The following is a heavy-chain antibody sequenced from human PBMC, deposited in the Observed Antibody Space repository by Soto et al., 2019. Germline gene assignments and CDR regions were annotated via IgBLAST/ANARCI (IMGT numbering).Heavy chain of an antibody. J-gene: IGHJ3*02. CDR1: GGTFSSYA. CDR3: ARVVTYDYDSSGPRGDYDAFDI. D-gene: IGHD3-22*01. V-gene: IGHV1-69*06. Sequence: SVKVSCKASGGTFSSYAISWVRQAPGQGLEWMGCIIPIFGTANYAQKFQGRVTITADKSTSTAYMELSSLRSEDTAVYYCARVVTYDYDSSGPRGDYDAFDIWGQGTMVTVSS. CDR2: IIPIFGTA.